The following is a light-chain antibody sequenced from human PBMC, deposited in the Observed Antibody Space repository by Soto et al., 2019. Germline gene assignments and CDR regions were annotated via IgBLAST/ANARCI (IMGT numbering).Light chain of an antibody. V-gene: IGKV3-11*01. J-gene: IGKJ1*01. CDR2: DAS. Sequence: EIVLTQSPATLSLSPGERATLSCRASQSVSSYLAWYQQKPGQAPRLLIYDASDRATGIPARFSGSGSGTDFTLTISRLEPEDFAVYYCQQYGSLSWTFGQGTRVEIK. CDR1: QSVSSY. CDR3: QQYGSLSWT.